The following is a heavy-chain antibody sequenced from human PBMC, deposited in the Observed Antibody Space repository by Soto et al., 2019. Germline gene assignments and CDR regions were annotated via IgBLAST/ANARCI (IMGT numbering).Heavy chain of an antibody. Sequence: QVQLVQSGGEVKKPGASVKVSCKTSGYRFSRYGINWVRQAPGQGLEWMGWISTYNGNTQYAQKFQGRVIMTIDTSTNTAYLELRSLRYDDTAVYYCARDEEDANLMIVVLPGDYWGQGTLVSVSS. D-gene: IGHD3-22*01. CDR1: GYRFSRYG. CDR3: ARDEEDANLMIVVLPGDY. V-gene: IGHV1-18*01. CDR2: ISTYNGNT. J-gene: IGHJ4*02.